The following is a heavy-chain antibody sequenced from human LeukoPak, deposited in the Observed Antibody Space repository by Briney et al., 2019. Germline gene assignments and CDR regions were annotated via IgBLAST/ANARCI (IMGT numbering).Heavy chain of an antibody. Sequence: SETLSLTCTVSGGSLSSYYWSWIRQPPGKGLEWIGYIYYSGNTNYNPSLKSRVTISVDTSKNQFSLKLSSVTAADTAVYYCARQESDSSGYSWFDPWGQGTLVTVSS. CDR2: IYYSGNT. D-gene: IGHD3-22*01. J-gene: IGHJ5*02. CDR1: GGSLSSYY. V-gene: IGHV4-59*08. CDR3: ARQESDSSGYSWFDP.